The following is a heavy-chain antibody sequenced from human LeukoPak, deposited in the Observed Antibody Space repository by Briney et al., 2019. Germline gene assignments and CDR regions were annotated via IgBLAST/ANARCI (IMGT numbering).Heavy chain of an antibody. Sequence: GGSLRLSCAASGFTFDDYAMHWVRQAPGKGLEWVSGISWNSGSIGYADSVKGRFTISRDNAKNLLYLQMNSLRAEDTAVYYCARDDNWNYEDYWGQGTLVTVSS. D-gene: IGHD1-7*01. CDR1: GFTFDDYA. CDR2: ISWNSGSI. V-gene: IGHV3-9*01. J-gene: IGHJ4*02. CDR3: ARDDNWNYEDY.